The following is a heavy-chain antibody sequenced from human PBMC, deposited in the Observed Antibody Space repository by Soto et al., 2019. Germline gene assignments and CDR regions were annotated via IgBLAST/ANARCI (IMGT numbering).Heavy chain of an antibody. D-gene: IGHD3-16*01. J-gene: IGHJ3*02. CDR2: IKQDGSEK. V-gene: IGHV3-7*01. CDR3: DRRGYVRGDAFDI. Sequence: EVQLVESGGGLVQPGGSLRLSCAASGFTFSSYWMSWVRQAPGKGLEWVANIKQDGSEKYYVDSVKGGFTIPRDNAKNSLYLKMNSLRAEDTAVYYCDRRGYVRGDAFDIWGQGTMVTVSS. CDR1: GFTFSSYW.